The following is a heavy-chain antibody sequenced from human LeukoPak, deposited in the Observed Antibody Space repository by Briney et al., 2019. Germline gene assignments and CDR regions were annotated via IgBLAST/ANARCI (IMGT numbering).Heavy chain of an antibody. CDR1: GFTFSNYW. CDR2: INQDGSGK. CDR3: AKDRGWLVEY. D-gene: IGHD3-22*01. Sequence: GGSLRLSCAASGFTFSNYWMSWVRQAPGKGLEWVANINQDGSGKYYVDSVKGRFAISRDNANNSLYLQMNGLRAEDTAVYYCAKDRGWLVEYWGQGTLVTVSS. V-gene: IGHV3-7*01. J-gene: IGHJ4*02.